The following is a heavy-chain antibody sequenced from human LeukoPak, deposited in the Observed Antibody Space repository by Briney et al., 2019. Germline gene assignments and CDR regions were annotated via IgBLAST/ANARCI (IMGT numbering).Heavy chain of an antibody. J-gene: IGHJ4*02. D-gene: IGHD2-15*01. CDR1: GFTFSSYS. CDR3: ARDRGYCSGGSCYENDY. CDR2: ISSSSSTI. Sequence: GGSLRLSCAASGFTFSSYSMNWVRQAPGKGLEWVSYISSSSSTIYYADSVKGRFTISRDNAKNSLYLQMNSLRAEDTAVYYCARDRGYCSGGSCYENDYWGQGTLVTVSS. V-gene: IGHV3-48*04.